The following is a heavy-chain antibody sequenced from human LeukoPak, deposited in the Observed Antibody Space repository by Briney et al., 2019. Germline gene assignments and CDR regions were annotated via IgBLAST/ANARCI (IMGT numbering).Heavy chain of an antibody. CDR1: GGSFSGYH. V-gene: IGHV4-34*01. Sequence: SETLSLTCAVYGGSFSGYHWSWIRQPPGKGLEWIGEINHSGSTNYNPSLKSRVTMSVDTSKNQFSLKLSSVTAADTAVYYCARDSSGWLLKFDPWGQGTLVTVSS. CDR2: INHSGST. CDR3: ARDSSGWLLKFDP. D-gene: IGHD6-25*01. J-gene: IGHJ5*02.